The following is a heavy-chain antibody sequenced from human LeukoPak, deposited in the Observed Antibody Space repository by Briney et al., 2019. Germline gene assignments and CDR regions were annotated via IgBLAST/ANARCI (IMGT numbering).Heavy chain of an antibody. J-gene: IGHJ4*02. Sequence: AVKVSCKASGGTFSSYAISWVRQAPGQGLEWMGRIIPIFGIANYAQKFQGRVTITADKSTSTAYMELSSLRSEDTAVYYCARGPKWELHPVFDYWGQGTLVTVSS. CDR2: IIPIFGIA. V-gene: IGHV1-69*04. D-gene: IGHD1-26*01. CDR1: GGTFSSYA. CDR3: ARGPKWELHPVFDY.